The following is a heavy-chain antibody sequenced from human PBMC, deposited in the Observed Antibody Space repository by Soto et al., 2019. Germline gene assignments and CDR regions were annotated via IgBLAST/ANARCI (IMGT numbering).Heavy chain of an antibody. J-gene: IGHJ4*02. V-gene: IGHV6-1*01. D-gene: IGHD6-19*01. Sequence: PSQTLSLTCAISGDSVSSNSAAWNWIRQSPSRGLEWLGRTYYRSKWNNDYAVSVKGRITINPDTSKNHFSLQLNSVTPEDTAVYYCARLEPGGSGGGGDYWGQGTLVTSPQ. CDR1: GDSVSSNSAA. CDR3: ARLEPGGSGGGGDY. CDR2: TYYRSKWNN.